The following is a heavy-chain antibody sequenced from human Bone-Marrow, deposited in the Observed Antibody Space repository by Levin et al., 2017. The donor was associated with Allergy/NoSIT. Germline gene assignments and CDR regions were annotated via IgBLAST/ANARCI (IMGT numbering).Heavy chain of an antibody. Sequence: VASVKVSCKTSGYTFTSYDINWVRRATGQGLEWMGWMNPNSGNTGYAQKFQGRVTMTRDTSITTAYMELSSLRSEDTGVYYCARGESRSSVYWGQGTLVTVSS. CDR2: MNPNSGNT. J-gene: IGHJ4*02. D-gene: IGHD6-13*01. CDR1: GYTFTSYD. CDR3: ARGESRSSVY. V-gene: IGHV1-8*01.